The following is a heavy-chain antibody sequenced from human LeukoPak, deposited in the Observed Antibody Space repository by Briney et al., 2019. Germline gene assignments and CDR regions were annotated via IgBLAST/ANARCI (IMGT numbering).Heavy chain of an antibody. Sequence: ASVKVSCKASGGTFSPFAISWVRQAPGQGLEWMGWISAYNGNTNYAQKLQGRVTMTADTSTSTAYMELRSLRSDDTAVYYCARGGGYSYVMIYWGQGTLVTVSS. D-gene: IGHD5-18*01. CDR1: GGTFSPFA. V-gene: IGHV1-18*01. CDR3: ARGGGYSYVMIY. J-gene: IGHJ4*02. CDR2: ISAYNGNT.